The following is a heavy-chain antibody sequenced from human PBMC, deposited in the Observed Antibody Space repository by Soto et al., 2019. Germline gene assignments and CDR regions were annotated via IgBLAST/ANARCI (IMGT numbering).Heavy chain of an antibody. J-gene: IGHJ4*02. D-gene: IGHD3-22*01. CDR1: GFPFTSSA. V-gene: IGHV1-58*01. Sequence: SVKVACKASGFPFTSSAVQWLRQALGQRLEWIGWIVVGSGSTSYEQKFQGRVTMTRDTSTSTVYVELSSMRSEDTAVYYCARTGNYYDSSGPHRHFDYWGQGTLVTVSS. CDR3: ARTGNYYDSSGPHRHFDY. CDR2: IVVGSGST.